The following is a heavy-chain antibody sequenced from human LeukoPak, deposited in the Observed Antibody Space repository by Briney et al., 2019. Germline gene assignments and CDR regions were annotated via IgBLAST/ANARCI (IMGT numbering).Heavy chain of an antibody. V-gene: IGHV5-51*01. J-gene: IGHJ3*01. CDR2: VYTGDSDT. D-gene: IGHD1-26*01. Sequence: ESLHIFCKASGYSFTSYWISWVRQMAAKGLEQRGFVYTGDSDTRYSPSFQCQVTIASDKSISTAYLQWSSLKASDTAKYYCATTLYSGIYGDVFDVWGQGTMVTVSS. CDR1: GYSFTSYW. CDR3: ATTLYSGIYGDVFDV.